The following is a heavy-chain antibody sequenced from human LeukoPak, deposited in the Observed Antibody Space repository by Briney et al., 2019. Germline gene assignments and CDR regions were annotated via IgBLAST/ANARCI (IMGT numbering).Heavy chain of an antibody. CDR3: ARGPQWRGDYYYMDV. D-gene: IGHD6-19*01. J-gene: IGHJ6*03. Sequence: GASVKVSCKASGYTFTSYDINWVRQATGQGLEWMGWMNPNSGNTGYAQKFQGRVTMTMNTSITTAYMELSSLRSEDTAVYYCARGPQWRGDYYYMDVRGRGTTVTVSS. CDR1: GYTFTSYD. CDR2: MNPNSGNT. V-gene: IGHV1-8*01.